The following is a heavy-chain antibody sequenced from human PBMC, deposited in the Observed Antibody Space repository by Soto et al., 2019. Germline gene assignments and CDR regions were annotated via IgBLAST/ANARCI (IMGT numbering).Heavy chain of an antibody. D-gene: IGHD2-2*01. CDR1: GYTFTGYY. CDR2: INPNSGGT. CDR3: ARGGHGNDIVVVPAASGYYYYGMDV. Sequence: ASVKVSCKASGYTFTGYYMHWVRQAPGQGLEWKGWINPNSGGTNYAQKFQGWVTMTRDTSISTAYMELSRLRSDDTAVYYCARGGHGNDIVVVPAASGYYYYGMDVWGQGTTVT. J-gene: IGHJ6*02. V-gene: IGHV1-2*04.